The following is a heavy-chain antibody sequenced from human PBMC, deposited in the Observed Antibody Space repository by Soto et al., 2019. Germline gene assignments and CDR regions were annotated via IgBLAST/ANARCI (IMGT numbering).Heavy chain of an antibody. CDR3: TRGGGLEYSGSF. D-gene: IGHD1-26*01. J-gene: IGHJ4*02. CDR1: GFTFSSYW. CDR2: INSDGSST. Sequence: GGSLSLSCAASGFTFSSYWMHWVRQAPGKGPVWVSRINSDGSSTTYADSVKGRFTISRDNAKNTVYLQMNSLTAEDTAVYYCTRGGGLEYSGSFWGQGTLVTVSS. V-gene: IGHV3-74*01.